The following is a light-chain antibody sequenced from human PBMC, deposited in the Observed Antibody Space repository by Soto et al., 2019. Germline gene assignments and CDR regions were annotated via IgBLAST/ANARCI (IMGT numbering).Light chain of an antibody. J-gene: IGKJ3*01. Sequence: VVLTQSPATLSLSPGEPATLSCRASRDVYINALAWYQQKPGRTPTLLIYGASTRATGILDRFSATGSGTEFSLTISSVEPEDFAVYYCQQYGASPFTFGPGTRVEI. CDR2: GAS. CDR1: RDVYINA. V-gene: IGKV3-20*01. CDR3: QQYGASPFT.